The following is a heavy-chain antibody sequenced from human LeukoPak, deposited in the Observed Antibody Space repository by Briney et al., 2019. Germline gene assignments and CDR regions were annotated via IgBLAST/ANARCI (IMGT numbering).Heavy chain of an antibody. D-gene: IGHD6-13*01. Sequence: GGSLRLSCAASGFTFSSYAMSWVRQAPGKGLEWVSAISGSGGSTYYADSVKGRFTISRDNSKNTLYLQMNSLRAEDTAVYYCAKDWEESSSWYVRSPFDYWGQGTLVTVSS. V-gene: IGHV3-23*01. CDR1: GFTFSSYA. J-gene: IGHJ4*02. CDR2: ISGSGGST. CDR3: AKDWEESSSWYVRSPFDY.